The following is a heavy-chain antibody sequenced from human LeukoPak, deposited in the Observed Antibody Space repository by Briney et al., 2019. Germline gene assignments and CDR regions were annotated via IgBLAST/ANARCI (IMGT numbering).Heavy chain of an antibody. CDR2: IYTSGST. V-gene: IGHV4-61*02. Sequence: SETLSLTCTVSGGSISSGSYYWSWIRQPAGKGLEWIGRIYTSGSTNYNPSLKSRVTISVDTSQNQFSLKLSSVIAADTAVYYCARLNVGTARYDFDYWGQGALVTVSS. CDR1: GGSISSGSYY. D-gene: IGHD6-6*01. J-gene: IGHJ4*02. CDR3: ARLNVGTARYDFDY.